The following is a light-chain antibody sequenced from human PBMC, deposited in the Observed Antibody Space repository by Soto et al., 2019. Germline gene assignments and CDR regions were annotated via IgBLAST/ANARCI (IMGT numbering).Light chain of an antibody. CDR1: QSISSW. CDR2: DAS. Sequence: DIQMTQSPSTLSASVGDRVTITCRASQSISSWLAWYQQKPGKAPKLLIYDASSLESGVPSRFSGSGSGTEFILTISSLQPDDFATYYCQQYNSYPTFGGGTKVDIK. J-gene: IGKJ4*01. CDR3: QQYNSYPT. V-gene: IGKV1-5*01.